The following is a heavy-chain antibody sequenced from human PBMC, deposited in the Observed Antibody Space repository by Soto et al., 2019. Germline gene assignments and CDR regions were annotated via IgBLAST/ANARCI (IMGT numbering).Heavy chain of an antibody. Sequence: EVQLVESGGGLVKPGGSLRLSCAASGFTFSSYSMNWVRQAPGKGLEWVSSSSSSSSYIYYADSVKGRFTISRDNAKNSLYLQMNSLRAEDTAVYYCARKVGYCTNGVCYLAYYYYYMDVWGKGTTVTVSS. CDR1: GFTFSSYS. CDR3: ARKVGYCTNGVCYLAYYYYYMDV. J-gene: IGHJ6*03. CDR2: SSSSSSYI. V-gene: IGHV3-21*01. D-gene: IGHD2-8*01.